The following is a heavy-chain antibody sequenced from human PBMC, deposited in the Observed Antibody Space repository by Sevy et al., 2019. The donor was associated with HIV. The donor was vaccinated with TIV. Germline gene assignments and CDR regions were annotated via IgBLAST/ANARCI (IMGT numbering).Heavy chain of an antibody. Sequence: GGSLRLSCAASGFTFSSYSMNWVRQAPGKGLEWVSSISPDSGYIYYADSVKGRFTISRDNAKNSLYLQMNSLRADDTAVYYCARGDSSGAAFDIGGQGTMVTVSS. V-gene: IGHV3-21*01. CDR1: GFTFSSYS. CDR3: ARGDSSGAAFDI. CDR2: ISPDSGYI. J-gene: IGHJ3*02. D-gene: IGHD6-25*01.